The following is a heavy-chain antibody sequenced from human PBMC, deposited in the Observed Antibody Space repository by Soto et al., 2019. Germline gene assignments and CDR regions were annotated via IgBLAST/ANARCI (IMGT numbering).Heavy chain of an antibody. CDR2: IDPSDSYT. D-gene: IGHD2-15*01. V-gene: IGHV5-10-1*01. Sequence: GESLKISCKASGYSFTSYWISWVRQMPGKGLEWMGRIDPSDSYTNYSPSFQGHVTLSADRSSKTVYLQWSSLEASDTAMYYCARLGHCGADRYSRYYYYGMDVWGQGTTVTASS. J-gene: IGHJ6*02. CDR3: ARLGHCGADRYSRYYYYGMDV. CDR1: GYSFTSYW.